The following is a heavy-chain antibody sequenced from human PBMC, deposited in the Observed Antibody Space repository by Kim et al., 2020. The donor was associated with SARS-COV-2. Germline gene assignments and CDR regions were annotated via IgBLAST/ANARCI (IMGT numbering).Heavy chain of an antibody. D-gene: IGHD2-21*02. CDR3: ARDYHVVVTAIDY. Sequence: YADSVQGRFTISRDNSKNTLYLQMNSLRAEDTAVYYCARDYHVVVTAIDYWGQGTLVTVSS. J-gene: IGHJ4*02. V-gene: IGHV3-30*01.